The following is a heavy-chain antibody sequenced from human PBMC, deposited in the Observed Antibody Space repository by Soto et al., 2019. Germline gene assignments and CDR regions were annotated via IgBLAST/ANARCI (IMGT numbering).Heavy chain of an antibody. CDR1: GGTFSSYA. D-gene: IGHD6-13*01. J-gene: IGHJ5*02. V-gene: IGHV1-69*06. CDR2: IIPIFGTA. CDR3: ARDRAAAVPKGNWFDP. Sequence: QVQLVQSGAEVKKPGSSVKVSCKASGGTFSSYAISWVRQAPGQGLEWVGGIIPIFGTANYAQKFQGRVTITADKSTRTAYMELSSLRSEDTAVYYCARDRAAAVPKGNWFDPWGQGTLVTVSS.